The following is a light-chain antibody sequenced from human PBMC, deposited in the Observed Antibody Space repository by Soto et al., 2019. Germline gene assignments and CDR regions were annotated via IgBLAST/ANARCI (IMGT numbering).Light chain of an antibody. J-gene: IGLJ1*01. CDR1: SSNVGSNA. Sequence: QSVLTQPPSASESPGQRVTISCSGSSSNVGSNAVNWYQQLPGTAPTLLIYSNNERLSGVPDRFSGSKSGTSASLAISGLQSEDEADCYCATWDDSLNGYVFGTGTKV. CDR3: ATWDDSLNGYV. V-gene: IGLV1-44*01. CDR2: SNN.